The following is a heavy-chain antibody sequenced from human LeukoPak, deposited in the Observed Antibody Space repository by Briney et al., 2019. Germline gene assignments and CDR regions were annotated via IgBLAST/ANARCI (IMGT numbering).Heavy chain of an antibody. CDR3: AITTYYYDSSGYPHFDY. J-gene: IGHJ4*02. CDR2: ISHSGGT. V-gene: IGHV4-38-2*01. Sequence: KPSETLSLTCAVSGYSIKSGYYWGWIRQPPGKGLEWIGSISHSGGTHYNPSLKSRVTMSIDTSKNHFSLKVRSVTAADTAVYYCAITTYYYDSSGYPHFDYWGQGTLVTVSS. CDR1: GYSIKSGYY. D-gene: IGHD3-22*01.